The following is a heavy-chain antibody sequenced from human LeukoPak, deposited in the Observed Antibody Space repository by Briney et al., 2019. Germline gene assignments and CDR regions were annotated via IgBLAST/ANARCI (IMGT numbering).Heavy chain of an antibody. D-gene: IGHD3-22*01. CDR1: GFIFSSYG. CDR3: ARGLFNYDSSGLNY. Sequence: PGRSLRLSCAASGFIFSSYGMYWVRQAPGKGLEWVTNIWSDGSNKYYADSAKGRFTISRDNSKNTLYLQMNSLRAEDTAVYYCARGLFNYDSSGLNYWGQGTLVTVSS. CDR2: IWSDGSNK. J-gene: IGHJ4*02. V-gene: IGHV3-33*01.